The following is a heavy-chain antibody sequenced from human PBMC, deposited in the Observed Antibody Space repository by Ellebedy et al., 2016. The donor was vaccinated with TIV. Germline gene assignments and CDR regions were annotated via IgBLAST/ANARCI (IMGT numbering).Heavy chain of an antibody. J-gene: IGHJ3*01. CDR1: GDSISSDNHY. V-gene: IGHV4-30-4*01. CDR3: AREVIEVDDNSDAFDV. D-gene: IGHD3-22*01. CDR2: IYYRGNT. Sequence: SETLSLTXTVSGDSISSDNHYWSWLRQPPGQGLEWIGYIYYRGNTYYNPSLKSRVTISVDTSKNQFFLRLSSVTDADTAVYYCAREVIEVDDNSDAFDVWGRGTLVTVSS.